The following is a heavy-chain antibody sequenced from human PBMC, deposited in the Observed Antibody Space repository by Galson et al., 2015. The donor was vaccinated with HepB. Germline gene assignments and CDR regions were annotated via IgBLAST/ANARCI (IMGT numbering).Heavy chain of an antibody. V-gene: IGHV3-48*02. D-gene: IGHD6-19*01. CDR1: GFAFSPYS. CDR2: INSIRTT. Sequence: SLRLSCAASGFAFSPYSINWVRQAPGKGLEWVSYINSIRTTYYADSVKDRFTISRDNAKNSVFLQMNSLRDEDTAVYFCARSVEGHFVYWGQGTLVTVSS. CDR3: ARSVEGHFVY. J-gene: IGHJ4*02.